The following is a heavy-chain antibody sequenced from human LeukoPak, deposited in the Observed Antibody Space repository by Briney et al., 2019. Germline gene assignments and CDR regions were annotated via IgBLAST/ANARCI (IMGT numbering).Heavy chain of an antibody. J-gene: IGHJ4*02. CDR1: GFNFDDYT. D-gene: IGHD3-9*01. CDR2: ISWDATTT. Sequence: GGSLRLSCVASGFNFDDYTMHWIRQAPGKGLEWVSLISWDATTTYYADSVKGRFTISRDNSKNSLYLQMDSLRSEYTAFYYCSKGHYDVLTGYLFDYWGQGTLVTVSP. V-gene: IGHV3-43*01. CDR3: SKGHYDVLTGYLFDY.